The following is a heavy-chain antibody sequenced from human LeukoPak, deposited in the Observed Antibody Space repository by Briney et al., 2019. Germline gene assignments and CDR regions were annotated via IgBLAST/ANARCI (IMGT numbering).Heavy chain of an antibody. Sequence: SDTLSLTCAVSGYSISSSNYWGWIRQPPGKGLEWIGHIYYSGSIYYNPSLKSRVTMSVDTSKNQFSLKLSSVTAVDTAVYYCARKATTGPTKAAFDIWGQGTMVTASS. D-gene: IGHD4-17*01. J-gene: IGHJ3*02. CDR2: IYYSGSI. CDR3: ARKATTGPTKAAFDI. V-gene: IGHV4-28*05. CDR1: GYSISSSNY.